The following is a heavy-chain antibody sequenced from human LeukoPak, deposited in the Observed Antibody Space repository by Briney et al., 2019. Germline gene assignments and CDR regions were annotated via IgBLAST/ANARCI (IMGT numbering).Heavy chain of an antibody. CDR2: IRYDGSNK. V-gene: IGHV3-30*02. CDR1: RFTFSSYG. D-gene: IGHD7-27*01. Sequence: GGSLRLSCAASRFTFSSYGMHWVRQAPGKGLEWVAFIRYDGSNKYYADSVKGRFTISRDNSKNTLYLQMNSLTAEDTAVYYCAKDTLRMGIAGFDYWGQGTLVTVSS. J-gene: IGHJ4*02. CDR3: AKDTLRMGIAGFDY.